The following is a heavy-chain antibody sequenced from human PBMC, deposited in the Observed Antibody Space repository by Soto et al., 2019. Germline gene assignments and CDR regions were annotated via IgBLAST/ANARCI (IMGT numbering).Heavy chain of an antibody. D-gene: IGHD5-12*01. CDR1: GYPFSKYG. CDR2: IKPDNGDT. CDR3: ATSYDSGFDP. Sequence: QLQLVQSGAEVERPGASVRVSCKAYGYPFSKYGISWIRQAPGQGLEWMGWIKPDNGDTNYAQKVQGRVTMTTDTSSTTADMELTRLRSHDTAVYYCATSYDSGFDPWGEGTVVSVSS. V-gene: IGHV1-18*04. J-gene: IGHJ5*02.